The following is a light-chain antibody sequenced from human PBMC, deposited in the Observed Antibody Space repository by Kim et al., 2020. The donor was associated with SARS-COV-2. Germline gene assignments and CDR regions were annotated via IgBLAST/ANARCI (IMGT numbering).Light chain of an antibody. CDR2: GNS. CDR1: SSNVGATYD. CDR3: QSYDSSLNAYV. Sequence: QRIDIACTGNSSNVGATYDVHWYQQFPGTAPKPHIYGNSFRPSGVPDRFSGSKSGTSASLAISGLHAEDEADYYCQSYDSSLNAYVFGTGTKVTVL. V-gene: IGLV1-40*01. J-gene: IGLJ1*01.